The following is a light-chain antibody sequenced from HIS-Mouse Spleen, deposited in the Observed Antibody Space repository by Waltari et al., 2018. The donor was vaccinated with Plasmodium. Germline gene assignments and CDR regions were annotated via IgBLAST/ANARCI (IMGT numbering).Light chain of an antibody. Sequence: SYELTQPPSVSVSPGQTASITCSGDKMRYKYACWYQQKPGQSPVLVIDQDSKRPSGIPERFSGSNSGNTATLTISGTQAMDEADYYCQAWDSSTVVFGGGTKLTVL. V-gene: IGLV3-1*01. J-gene: IGLJ2*01. CDR2: QDS. CDR1: KMRYKY. CDR3: QAWDSSTVV.